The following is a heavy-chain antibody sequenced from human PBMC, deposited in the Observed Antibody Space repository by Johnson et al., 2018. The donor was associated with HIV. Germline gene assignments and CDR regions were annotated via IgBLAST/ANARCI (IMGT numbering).Heavy chain of an antibody. V-gene: IGHV3-20*04. D-gene: IGHD1-26*01. CDR3: ARAYSGSYSPRSAFDI. CDR1: GFTFDDYG. CDR2: INWNGGST. J-gene: IGHJ3*02. Sequence: VLLVESGGGVVQPGRSLRLSCAASGFTFDDYGMSWVRQATGKGLAWVSGINWNGGSTGYADSVKGRFPISRDNAKNSLYLQMNSLRAEDTALYYCARAYSGSYSPRSAFDIWGQGTMVTVSS.